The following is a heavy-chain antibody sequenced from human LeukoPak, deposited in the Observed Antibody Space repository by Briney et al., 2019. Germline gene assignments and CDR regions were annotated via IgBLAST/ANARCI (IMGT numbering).Heavy chain of an antibody. CDR2: IYYSGST. D-gene: IGHD5-18*01. V-gene: IGHV4-59*01. J-gene: IGHJ3*01. CDR1: GGSISSYY. CDR3: ARSYSYVHPFDL. Sequence: SETLSLTCTVSGGSISSYYWSWIRQPPGKGLEWIGYIYYSGSTNYNPSLKSRVTISIDMSKNQFSLKLTSVTAADTAVYYCARSYSYVHPFDLWGQGTVITVSS.